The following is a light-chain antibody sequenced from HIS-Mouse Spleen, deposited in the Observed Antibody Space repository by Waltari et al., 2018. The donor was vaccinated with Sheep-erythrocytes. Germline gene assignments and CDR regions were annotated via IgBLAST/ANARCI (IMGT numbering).Light chain of an antibody. CDR3: QVWKV. V-gene: IGLV3-21*03. Sequence: SYVLTQPPSVSVAPGKTARITCGGNNIGSKSVHWYQQKPGQAPVLVVYDDSDRPSGIPGGFSGSNSGNTATRTISRVEAGDEADYYCQVWKVFGGGTKLTVL. J-gene: IGLJ2*01. CDR1: NIGSKS. CDR2: DDS.